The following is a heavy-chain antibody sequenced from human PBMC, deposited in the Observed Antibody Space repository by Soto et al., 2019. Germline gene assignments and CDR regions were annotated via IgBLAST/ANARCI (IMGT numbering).Heavy chain of an antibody. J-gene: IGHJ5*02. Sequence: QITLKESGPTLVKPTQTLTLTCSFSGFSLAISGVGVGWIRQPPGKALEWLALIYWDDYKRYSPSLESRVTIPKDTPGNQVVLTMTDMDPVDTATYSCAMVPIGANYFDPWGQGTLVTVSS. CDR2: IYWDDYK. D-gene: IGHD3-10*01. CDR1: GFSLAISGVG. CDR3: AMVPIGANYFDP. V-gene: IGHV2-5*02.